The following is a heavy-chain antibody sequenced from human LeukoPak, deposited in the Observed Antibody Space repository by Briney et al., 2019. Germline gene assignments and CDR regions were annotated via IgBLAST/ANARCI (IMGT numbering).Heavy chain of an antibody. Sequence: PGGSLRLSCAASGFTVSSNYMSWVRQAPGKGLEWVSVIYSGGSTYYADSVKGRFTISRDNSKNTLYLQMNSLRAEDTAVYYCARDNVLRYFDWLPLGYYGMDVWGQGTTVTVSS. D-gene: IGHD3-9*01. CDR1: GFTVSSNY. CDR3: ARDNVLRYFDWLPLGYYGMDV. V-gene: IGHV3-53*01. J-gene: IGHJ6*02. CDR2: IYSGGST.